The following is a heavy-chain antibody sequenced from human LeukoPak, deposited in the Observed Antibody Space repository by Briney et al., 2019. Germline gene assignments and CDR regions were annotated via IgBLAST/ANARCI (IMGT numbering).Heavy chain of an antibody. V-gene: IGHV3-23*01. J-gene: IGHJ3*01. CDR1: GFTFSSFA. CDR2: ISGSGGST. CDR3: AEDRSCSGSSCNVGS. D-gene: IGHD2-2*01. Sequence: PGGSLRLSCAASGFTFSSFAMSWVRQAPGKGLEWVSAISGSGGSTFYADSVKGRFTISRDNSKNTLFLQMNGLRAEDTAVYYCAEDRSCSGSSCNVGSWGQGTMVTVSS.